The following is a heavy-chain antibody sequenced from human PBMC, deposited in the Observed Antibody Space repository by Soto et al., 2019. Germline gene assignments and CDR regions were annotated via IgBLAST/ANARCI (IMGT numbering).Heavy chain of an antibody. D-gene: IGHD2-21*02. CDR2: ISANSGNT. CDR1: GFGLSTYA. V-gene: IGHV3-23*01. Sequence: PVGSLRLSCTASGFGLSTYAISWVRQAPGKGLEWVSVISANSGNTDYADSVKGRFTISRDKSENTVFLQMNRLRAEDTAVYYCALTSCGGDCYSPFDYWGQGTLVTVSS. CDR3: ALTSCGGDCYSPFDY. J-gene: IGHJ4*02.